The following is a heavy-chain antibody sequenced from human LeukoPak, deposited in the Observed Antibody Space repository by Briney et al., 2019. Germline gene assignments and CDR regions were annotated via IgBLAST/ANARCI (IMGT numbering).Heavy chain of an antibody. CDR3: ARGNFWRGYYPLDY. CDR2: INAKSGGT. Sequence: ASVTVSRQASVYTFTDYYMQWVRQAPGEGFEGMGWINAKSGGTNYVKKFQGSVIMTRDTSISRAYMELSRLTSEDTAVYYCARGNFWRGYYPLDYWGQGTLVTVSS. CDR1: VYTFTDYY. V-gene: IGHV1-2*02. D-gene: IGHD3-3*01. J-gene: IGHJ4*02.